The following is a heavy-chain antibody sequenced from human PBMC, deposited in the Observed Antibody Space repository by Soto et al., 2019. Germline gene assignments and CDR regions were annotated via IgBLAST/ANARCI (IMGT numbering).Heavy chain of an antibody. CDR1: GGNFNNYA. D-gene: IGHD2-21*01. Sequence: QVQLVQSGAEVKKPGSSVKVSCKASGGNFNNYAISWVRQAPAQGLQWMGGIIPIIDTTHYAQKLRGRVTISADRGRTTVYMELTGLTSHDSATYFCATEPRDRDAFSLWGQGTVVTVSS. J-gene: IGHJ3*01. V-gene: IGHV1-69*06. CDR3: ATEPRDRDAFSL. CDR2: IIPIIDTT.